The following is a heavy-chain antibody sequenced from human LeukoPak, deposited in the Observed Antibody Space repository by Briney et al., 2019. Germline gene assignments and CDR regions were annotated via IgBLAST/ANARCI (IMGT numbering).Heavy chain of an antibody. CDR1: GGSFSGYY. V-gene: IGHV4-34*01. Sequence: SETLSLTCAVYGGSFSGYYWSWIRQPPGKGLEWIGETNHSGSTNYNPSLKSRVTISVDTSKNQFSLKLSSVTAADTAVYYCARGSSILYDYIWGSYRYYFDYWGQGTLVTVSS. J-gene: IGHJ4*02. CDR3: ARGSSILYDYIWGSYRYYFDY. D-gene: IGHD3-16*02. CDR2: TNHSGST.